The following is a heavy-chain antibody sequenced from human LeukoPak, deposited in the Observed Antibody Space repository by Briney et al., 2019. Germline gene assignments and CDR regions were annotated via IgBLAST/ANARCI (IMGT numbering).Heavy chain of an antibody. J-gene: IGHJ3*01. CDR3: ARLPTLNNQLTYSSWDAFDV. D-gene: IGHD2-2*01. V-gene: IGHV3-33*01. Sequence: PGGSLRLSCVASGFTFRGYGMHWVRQAPGKGLEWLSLLWYDGSNEYYADSVKGRFTISRDNAKNSLFLQMNSLRAEDTAVYYCARLPTLNNQLTYSSWDAFDVWGQGTVVTVSS. CDR1: GFTFRGYG. CDR2: LWYDGSNE.